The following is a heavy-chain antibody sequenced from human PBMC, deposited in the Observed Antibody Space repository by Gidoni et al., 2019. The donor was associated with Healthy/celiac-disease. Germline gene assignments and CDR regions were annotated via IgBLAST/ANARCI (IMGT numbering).Heavy chain of an antibody. J-gene: IGHJ4*02. CDR3: TRGKLLMITFGGVIAPTGY. V-gene: IGHV3-49*02. CDR2: IRSKAYGGTT. D-gene: IGHD3-16*02. Sequence: SWVFLVPGKGLEWVGFIRSKAYGGTTEYAASVKGRFTISRDDSKSIAYLQMNSLKTEDTAVYYCTRGKLLMITFGGVIAPTGYWGQGTLVTVSS.